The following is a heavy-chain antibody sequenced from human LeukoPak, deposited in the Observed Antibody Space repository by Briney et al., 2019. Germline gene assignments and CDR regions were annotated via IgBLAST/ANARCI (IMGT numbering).Heavy chain of an antibody. CDR2: IYHSGST. CDR1: GYSISSGYY. D-gene: IGHD3-3*01. J-gene: IGHJ5*02. Sequence: PSETLSLTCAVSGYSISSGYYWGWIRQPPGKGLEWSGSIYHSGSTYYNPSLKSRVTISVDTSKNQFSLKLSSVTAADTAVYYCARLYSYYDFWSGYFNWFDPWGQGTLVTVSS. V-gene: IGHV4-38-2*01. CDR3: ARLYSYYDFWSGYFNWFDP.